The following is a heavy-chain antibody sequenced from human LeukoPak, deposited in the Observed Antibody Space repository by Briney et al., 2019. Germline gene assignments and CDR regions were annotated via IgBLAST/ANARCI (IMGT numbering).Heavy chain of an antibody. J-gene: IGHJ1*01. V-gene: IGHV7-4-1*02. CDR1: GYTFTSYA. CDR2: INTNTGNP. CDR3: ARDQRSSGWYPNEYCFQH. Sequence: ASVKVSCKASGYTFTSYAMNWVRQAPGQGLEWMGWINTNTGNPTYAQGFTGRFVFSLDTSVSTAYPQISSLKAEDTAVYYCARDQRSSGWYPNEYCFQHWGQGTLVTVSS. D-gene: IGHD6-19*01.